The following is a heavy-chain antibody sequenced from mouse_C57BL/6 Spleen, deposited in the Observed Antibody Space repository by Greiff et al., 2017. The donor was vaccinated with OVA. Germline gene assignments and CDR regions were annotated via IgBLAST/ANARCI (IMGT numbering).Heavy chain of an antibody. Sequence: QVQLQQPGAELVKPGASVKMSCKASGYTFTSYWITWVKQRPGQGLEWIGDIYPGSGSTNYNEKFKSKATLTVDTSSSTAYMQLSSLTSEDSAVYYCARIGGYYDYDGSFAYWGQGTLVTVSA. J-gene: IGHJ3*01. V-gene: IGHV1-55*01. CDR1: GYTFTSYW. CDR2: IYPGSGST. CDR3: ARIGGYYDYDGSFAY. D-gene: IGHD2-4*01.